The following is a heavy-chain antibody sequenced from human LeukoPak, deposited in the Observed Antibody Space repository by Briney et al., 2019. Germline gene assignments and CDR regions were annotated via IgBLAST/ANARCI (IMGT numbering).Heavy chain of an antibody. D-gene: IGHD3-9*01. CDR2: VSGRDDST. J-gene: IGHJ4*02. CDR3: AKWGDYDILTGYYDPDY. V-gene: IGHV3-23*01. CDR1: GFTFTNYA. Sequence: GGSLRLSCAASGFTFTNYAMYWVRQAPGKGLEWVSAVSGRDDSTYYADSVKGRFTISRDTSKNTLFRQMNSLRAEDTAVYYCAKWGDYDILTGYYDPDYWGQGTLVTVSS.